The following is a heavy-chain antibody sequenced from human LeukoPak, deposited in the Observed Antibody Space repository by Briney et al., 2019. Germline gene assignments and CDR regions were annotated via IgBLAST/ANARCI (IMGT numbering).Heavy chain of an antibody. J-gene: IGHJ6*03. CDR2: INPNSGGT. CDR3: ARDRGVDYCSGGSCSHYYYYMDV. Sequence: VKVSCKASGYTFTGYYMHWVRQAPGQGLEWMGWINPNSGGTNYAQKFQGRVTMTRDTSISTAYMELSRLRSDDTAVYYCARDRGVDYCSGGSCSHYYYYMDVWGKGTTVTISS. CDR1: GYTFTGYY. D-gene: IGHD2-15*01. V-gene: IGHV1-2*02.